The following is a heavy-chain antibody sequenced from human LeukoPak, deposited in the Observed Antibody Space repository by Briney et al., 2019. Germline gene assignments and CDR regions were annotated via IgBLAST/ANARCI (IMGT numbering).Heavy chain of an antibody. CDR2: IYYSGST. D-gene: IGHD3-22*01. Sequence: SETLSLTCTVSGGSISSGDYYWSWIRQPPGEGLEWIGYIYYSGSTYYNPSLKSRVTISVDTSKNQFSLKLSSVTAADTAVYYCARDSLVVPKWFDPWGQGTLVTVSS. CDR1: GGSISSGDYY. V-gene: IGHV4-30-4*01. CDR3: ARDSLVVPKWFDP. J-gene: IGHJ5*02.